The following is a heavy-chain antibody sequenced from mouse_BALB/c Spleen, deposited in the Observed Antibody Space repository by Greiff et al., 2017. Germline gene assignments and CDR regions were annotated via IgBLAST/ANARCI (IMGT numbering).Heavy chain of an antibody. D-gene: IGHD1-1*01. J-gene: IGHJ3*01. Sequence: DVQLQESGPGLVKPSQSLSLTCTVTGYSITSDYAWNWLRQFPGNKLEWMGYISYSGSTSYNPSLKSRISITRDTAKNQFFLQLNSVTTEDTATYYCARSDYYGSSWDWFAYWGQGTLVTVSA. V-gene: IGHV3-2*02. CDR2: ISYSGST. CDR1: GYSITSDYA. CDR3: ARSDYYGSSWDWFAY.